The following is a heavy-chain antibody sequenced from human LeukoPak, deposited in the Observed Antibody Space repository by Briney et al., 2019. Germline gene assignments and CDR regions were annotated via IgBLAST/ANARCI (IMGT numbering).Heavy chain of an antibody. CDR3: ARGRAFGVLFDY. Sequence: SETLSLTCTVSGASISSHYWSWIRQPPGKGLEWIGEINHSGSTNYNPSLESRVTISVDTSKNQFSLKLSSVTAADTAVYYCARGRAFGVLFDYWGQGTLVTVSS. CDR2: INHSGST. V-gene: IGHV4-34*01. J-gene: IGHJ4*02. D-gene: IGHD3-16*01. CDR1: GASISSHY.